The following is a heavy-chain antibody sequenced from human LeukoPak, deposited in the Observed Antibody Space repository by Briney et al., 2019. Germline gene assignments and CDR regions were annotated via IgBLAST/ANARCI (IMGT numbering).Heavy chain of an antibody. D-gene: IGHD3-22*01. CDR3: AAEAAYYYDSRDAFDV. CDR2: IVVCSGNT. CDR1: GFTFTTSA. V-gene: IGHV1-58*01. J-gene: IGHJ3*01. Sequence: AVTVSFKSSGFTFTTSAVQWVRQARGQRLEWIGWIVVCSGNTNYAQKFQERVTITRDMSTSLVYMELSSLRSEDTAVYYCAAEAAYYYDSRDAFDVWGQGTMVTAAS.